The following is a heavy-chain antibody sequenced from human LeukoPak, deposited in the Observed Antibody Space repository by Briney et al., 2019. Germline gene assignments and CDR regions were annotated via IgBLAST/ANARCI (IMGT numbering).Heavy chain of an antibody. CDR1: GYTFTGYY. V-gene: IGHV1-2*04. D-gene: IGHD3-9*01. Sequence: ASVKVSCKASGYTFTGYYMHWVRQAPGQGLEWMGWINPNSGGTNYAQKFQGWVTMTRDTSISTAYMELSRLRSDDTAVYYCARRGEILTGYYHFDYWGQETLVTVSS. J-gene: IGHJ4*02. CDR3: ARRGEILTGYYHFDY. CDR2: INPNSGGT.